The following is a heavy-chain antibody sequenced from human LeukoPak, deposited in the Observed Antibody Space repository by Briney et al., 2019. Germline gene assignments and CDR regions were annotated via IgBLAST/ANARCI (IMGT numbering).Heavy chain of an antibody. D-gene: IGHD3-16*02. J-gene: IGHJ4*02. CDR2: ISSSSSTM. V-gene: IGHV3-48*01. CDR1: GFTFSSYS. Sequence: GGSLRLSCAASGFTFSSYSMNWVRQAPGKGREWVSYISSSSSTMYYADSVKGRFTISRDNAKNSLYLQMNSLRAEDTAVYYCASLTRDKTDYVWGSYRIFDYWGQGTLVTVSS. CDR3: ASLTRDKTDYVWGSYRIFDY.